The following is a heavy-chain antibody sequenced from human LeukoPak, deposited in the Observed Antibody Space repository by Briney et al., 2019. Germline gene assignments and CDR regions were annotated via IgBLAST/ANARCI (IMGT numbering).Heavy chain of an antibody. V-gene: IGHV4-39*01. D-gene: IGHD5-24*01. J-gene: IGHJ4*02. CDR1: GGSISTNSYY. CDR2: IYYSGST. Sequence: PSETLSLTCTVSGGSISTNSYYWGWIRQPPGKGLKWIGSIYYSGSTYYNPSLRSRVTISVNTSKNQFSLKLSSVTATDTAVYYCARQILFHSERWLKFFDYWGQGTLVTVSS. CDR3: ARQILFHSERWLKFFDY.